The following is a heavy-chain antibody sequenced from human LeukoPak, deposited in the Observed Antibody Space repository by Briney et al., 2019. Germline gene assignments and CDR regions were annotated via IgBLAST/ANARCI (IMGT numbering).Heavy chain of an antibody. CDR1: GFTFSTYA. J-gene: IGHJ4*02. D-gene: IGHD3-10*01. Sequence: PGGSLRLSRAASGFTFSTYAMSWVRQAPGKGLEWVSAISGSGGYTYYADSVKGRFTISRDNSKNTLYLEMNSLRAEDTAVYYCAKEVYYYGSGSYYSANYIDYWGQGTLVTVSS. CDR2: ISGSGGYT. CDR3: AKEVYYYGSGSYYSANYIDY. V-gene: IGHV3-23*01.